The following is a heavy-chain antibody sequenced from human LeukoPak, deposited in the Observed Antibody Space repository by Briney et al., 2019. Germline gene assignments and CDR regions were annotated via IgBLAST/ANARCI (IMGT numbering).Heavy chain of an antibody. V-gene: IGHV3-30*18. J-gene: IGHJ4*02. CDR1: GFTFSSYG. D-gene: IGHD2-21*02. Sequence: GRSLRLSCAASGFTFSSYGMHWVRQAPGKGLEWVAVISYDGSNKYYADSVKGRFTISRDNSKNTLYLQMNSLRAEDTAVYYCAKAGQEGVTSPFDHWGQGTLVTVSS. CDR3: AKAGQEGVTSPFDH. CDR2: ISYDGSNK.